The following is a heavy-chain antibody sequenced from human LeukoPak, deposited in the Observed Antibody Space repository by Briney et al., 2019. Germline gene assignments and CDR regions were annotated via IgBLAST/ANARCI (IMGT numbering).Heavy chain of an antibody. D-gene: IGHD5-24*01. J-gene: IGHJ4*02. CDR2: INHSGST. Sequence: SETLSLTCAVYGGSFSGYYWSWIRQPPGKGLEWIVEINHSGSTNYNPSLKSRVTISVDTSKNQCSLKLSSVTAADTAVYYCARVSPGPMATISGYFDYWGQGTLVTVSS. CDR1: GGSFSGYY. CDR3: ARVSPGPMATISGYFDY. V-gene: IGHV4-34*01.